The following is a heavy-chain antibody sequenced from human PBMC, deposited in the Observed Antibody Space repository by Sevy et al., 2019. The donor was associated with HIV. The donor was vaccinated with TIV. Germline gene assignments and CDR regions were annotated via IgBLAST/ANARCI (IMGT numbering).Heavy chain of an antibody. CDR3: AGQPNKKNYYDNTPRYYFDY. CDR1: GGSISSSSYY. V-gene: IGHV4-39*01. D-gene: IGHD3-22*01. J-gene: IGHJ4*02. Sequence: SETLSLTCTVSGGSISSSSYYWGWIRQPPGKGLEWIGSIYYNGSTYYNPSLKSRVTISLDTSKDQFSLKLSSVTAADTAVYYSAGQPNKKNYYDNTPRYYFDYWGQGTLVTVSS. CDR2: IYYNGST.